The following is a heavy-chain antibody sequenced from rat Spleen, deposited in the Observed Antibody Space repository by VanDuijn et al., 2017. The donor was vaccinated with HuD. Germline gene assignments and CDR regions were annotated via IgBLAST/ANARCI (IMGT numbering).Heavy chain of an antibody. Sequence: EVQLQESGPGLVKPSQSLSLTCSVTGYSITSNYWGWIRKFPGNKLEWMGYINSAGSTNYNPSLKSRISITRDTSKNQFFLQVNSVTTEDTATYYCTTQQLAYWGQGVMVTVSS. CDR3: TTQQLAY. J-gene: IGHJ2*01. D-gene: IGHD3-4*01. CDR2: INSAGST. CDR1: GYSITSNY. V-gene: IGHV3-3*01.